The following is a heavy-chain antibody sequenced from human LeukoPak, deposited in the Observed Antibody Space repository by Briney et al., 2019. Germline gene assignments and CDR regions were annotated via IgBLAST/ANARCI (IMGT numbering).Heavy chain of an antibody. CDR2: IWSNGINR. CDR1: GCSFSNYG. Sequence: RPGGSLRLSCATSGCSFSNYGMHWVRQAPAKGLEWVAVIWSNGINRYYADFVKGRFTFSRDNSKNTLSLQMNSLRVEDTAVYYCVKERGPFDGFDIWGQGTMVTVSS. CDR3: VKERGPFDGFDI. J-gene: IGHJ3*02. V-gene: IGHV3-33*06.